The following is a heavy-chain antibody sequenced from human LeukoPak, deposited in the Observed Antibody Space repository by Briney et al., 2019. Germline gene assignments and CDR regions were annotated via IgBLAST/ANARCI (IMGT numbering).Heavy chain of an antibody. Sequence: PGRSLRLSCAASGFTFDDYAMHWVRQAPGKGLEWVSGITWNRDNIGYGDSVKGRFTISRDNVKNSLYLQMNSLRAEDTAVYYCAKEWRYYGSGSLDGFDYWGQGTLVTVSS. J-gene: IGHJ4*02. CDR1: GFTFDDYA. V-gene: IGHV3-9*01. D-gene: IGHD3-10*01. CDR2: ITWNRDNI. CDR3: AKEWRYYGSGSLDGFDY.